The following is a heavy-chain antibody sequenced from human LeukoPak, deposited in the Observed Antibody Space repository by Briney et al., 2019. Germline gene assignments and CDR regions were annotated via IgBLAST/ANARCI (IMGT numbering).Heavy chain of an antibody. CDR3: AREQQLVLFY. CDR2: IYYSGST. D-gene: IGHD6-13*01. CDR1: GGSISSSSYY. V-gene: IGHV4-39*02. J-gene: IGHJ4*02. Sequence: SETLSLTCTVSGGSISSSSYYWGWIRQPPGKGLEWIGSIYYSGSTYYNPSIKSRVTISVDTSKNQFSLKLSSVTAADTAVYYCAREQQLVLFYWGQGTLVTVSS.